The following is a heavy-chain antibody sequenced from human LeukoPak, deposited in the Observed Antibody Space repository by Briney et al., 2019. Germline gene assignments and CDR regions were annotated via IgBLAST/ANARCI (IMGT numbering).Heavy chain of an antibody. J-gene: IGHJ4*02. Sequence: GGSLRLSCAASGFTFSSHAMRWVRQAPGKGLEWVSLLRGSSDVIEYADSVRGRFTISRDNSKNTVSLQLNNLRAEDTALYYCAKGQSASSTFDCWGQGTLVTVSS. CDR3: AKGQSASSTFDC. CDR1: GFTFSSHA. V-gene: IGHV3-23*01. CDR2: LRGSSDVI.